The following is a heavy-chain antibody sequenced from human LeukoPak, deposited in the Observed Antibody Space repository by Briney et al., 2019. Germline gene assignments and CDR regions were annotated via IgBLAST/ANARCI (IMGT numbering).Heavy chain of an antibody. CDR2: IYYSGST. D-gene: IGHD4-11*01. CDR1: GGSISSSSYY. V-gene: IGHV4-39*01. Sequence: SETLSLTCTVSGGSISSSSYYWGWIRQPPGKGLEWIGSIYYSGSTYYNPSLKSRVTISVDTSKNQFSLKLSSATAADTAVYYCASRSNYRSYYFDYWGQGTLVTVSS. J-gene: IGHJ4*02. CDR3: ASRSNYRSYYFDY.